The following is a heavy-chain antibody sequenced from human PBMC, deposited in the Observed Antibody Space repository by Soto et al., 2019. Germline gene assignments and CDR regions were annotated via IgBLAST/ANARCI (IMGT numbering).Heavy chain of an antibody. CDR2: INHSGRT. CDR3: ARGVEIVVVPAATKGWFDP. Sequence: QVQLQQWGAGLLKPSETLSLTCAVYGGSFSGYYWSWIRQPPGKGLEWIGEINHSGRTNYNPSLKSRATVSLDTSKNQFSLKLSSVPAADTAVYYCARGVEIVVVPAATKGWFDPWGQGTLVTVSS. J-gene: IGHJ5*02. CDR1: GGSFSGYY. D-gene: IGHD2-2*01. V-gene: IGHV4-34*01.